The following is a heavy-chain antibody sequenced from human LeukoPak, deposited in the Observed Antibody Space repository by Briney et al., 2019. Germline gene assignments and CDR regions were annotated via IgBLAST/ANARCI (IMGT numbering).Heavy chain of an antibody. V-gene: IGHV4-34*01. CDR1: GGSFSGYY. D-gene: IGHD6-19*01. CDR2: INHSGST. Sequence: SETLSLTCAVYGGSFSGYYWSWIRQPPGKGLEWIGEINHSGSTNYNPSLKSRVTISVDTSKNQFSLKLSSVTAADTAVYYCATSYSYSSRWYSIDYWGQGTLVTVSS. J-gene: IGHJ4*02. CDR3: ATSYSYSSRWYSIDY.